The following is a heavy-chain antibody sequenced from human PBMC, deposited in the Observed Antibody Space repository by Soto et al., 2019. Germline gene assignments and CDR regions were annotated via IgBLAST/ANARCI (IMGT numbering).Heavy chain of an antibody. V-gene: IGHV4-59*02. CDR1: GASVNTSY. Sequence: QVQLQESGPGLVKPSETLSLTCSVSGASVNTSYWTWIRQPPGRGLEWIASVDSTEGSRHHASLRGRPPISFDTSKNLISRRLTAVTEADTAAYYCASAEIGDNGTFMYPFYYYGVDLWGRGTMVTVSS. D-gene: IGHD1-1*01. CDR3: ASAEIGDNGTFMYPFYYYGVDL. CDR2: VDSTEGS. J-gene: IGHJ6*04.